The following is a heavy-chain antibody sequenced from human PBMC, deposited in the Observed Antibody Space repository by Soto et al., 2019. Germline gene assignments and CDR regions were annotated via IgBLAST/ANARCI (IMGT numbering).Heavy chain of an antibody. J-gene: IGHJ6*02. D-gene: IGHD1-26*01. Sequence: PGGSLRLSCAPSGFAFSNYAMNGFCQAPGQGLEWVSAISGSGGNTFYTDSVKGRFTISRDNSKNTLYLQMNSLRAEDTAIYYCARLNSESHSYRGMDFWGQGTTVTVSS. CDR2: ISGSGGNT. CDR1: GFAFSNYA. CDR3: ARLNSESHSYRGMDF. V-gene: IGHV3-23*01.